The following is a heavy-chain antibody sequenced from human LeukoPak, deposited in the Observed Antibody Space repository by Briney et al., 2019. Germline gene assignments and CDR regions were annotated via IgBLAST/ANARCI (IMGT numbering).Heavy chain of an antibody. Sequence: ASVKVSCKASGYTFTSYGISWVRQAPGQGLEWMGWISAYNGNTNYAQKLQGRVTMTTDTSTSTAYMELRSLRSDDTAVYYCARVPPIGYCSGGSCKNFDYWGQRTLVTVSS. CDR2: ISAYNGNT. J-gene: IGHJ4*02. CDR1: GYTFTSYG. D-gene: IGHD2-15*01. V-gene: IGHV1-18*01. CDR3: ARVPPIGYCSGGSCKNFDY.